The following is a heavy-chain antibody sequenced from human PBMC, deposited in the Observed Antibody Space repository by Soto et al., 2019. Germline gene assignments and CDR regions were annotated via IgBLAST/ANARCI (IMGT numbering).Heavy chain of an antibody. CDR3: VAGNVYWLLNFYYDYERDV. CDR2: TNHGGST. Sequence: SDTLSLTYAVYGGSFSGYYWSWIRQPPGTGLEWIGETNHGGSTNYNPSLKSRVTISVDTSKNQFSLKLSSVTAADTAVYYCVAGNVYWLLNFYYDYERDVGDQVTT. D-gene: IGHD3-9*01. CDR1: GGSFSGYY. J-gene: IGHJ6*02. V-gene: IGHV4-34*01.